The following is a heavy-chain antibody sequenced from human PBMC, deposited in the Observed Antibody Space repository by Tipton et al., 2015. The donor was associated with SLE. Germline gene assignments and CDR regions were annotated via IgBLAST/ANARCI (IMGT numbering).Heavy chain of an antibody. D-gene: IGHD4-17*01. CDR1: GGSITSSHW. CDR3: AKDYNNDNADYN. J-gene: IGHJ3*02. V-gene: IGHV4-4*02. CDR2: VYHSGST. Sequence: SLRLSCGVSGGSITSSHWWTWVRQPPGKGMEWIGEVYHSGSTNYNPSLKSRVTISVDKSKNQFSLKLSSVTVADTAVYYCAKDYNNDNADYNWGQGTVVTVSS.